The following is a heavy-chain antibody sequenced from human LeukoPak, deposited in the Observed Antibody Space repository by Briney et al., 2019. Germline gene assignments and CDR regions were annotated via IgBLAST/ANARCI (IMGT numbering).Heavy chain of an antibody. CDR3: ARGFGSTWLEY. CDR1: GYRFTSYW. Sequence: GESLKISCKGSGYRFTSYWIGWVRQMPGKGLEWMGIIYPGDSDTGYSPSFQGQVTISADKSLTTAYLQWSSLKASDTAMYYCARGFGSTWLEYWGQGTLVTVSS. CDR2: IYPGDSDT. V-gene: IGHV5-51*01. D-gene: IGHD6-13*01. J-gene: IGHJ1*01.